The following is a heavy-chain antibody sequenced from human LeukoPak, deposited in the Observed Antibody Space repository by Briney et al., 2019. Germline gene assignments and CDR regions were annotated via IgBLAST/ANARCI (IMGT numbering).Heavy chain of an antibody. CDR2: INPNSGGT. V-gene: IGHV1-2*04. J-gene: IGHJ4*02. Sequence: ASVKVSCKASGGTFSSYAISWVRQAPGQGLEWMGWINPNSGGTNYAQKFQGWVTMTRDTSISTAYMELSRLRSDDTAVYYCARCPGYSSGWHTGGYYFDYWGQGILVTVSS. CDR3: ARCPGYSSGWHTGGYYFDY. D-gene: IGHD6-19*01. CDR1: GGTFSSYA.